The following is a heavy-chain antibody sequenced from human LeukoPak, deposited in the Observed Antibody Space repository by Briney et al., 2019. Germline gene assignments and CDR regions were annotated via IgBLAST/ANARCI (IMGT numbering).Heavy chain of an antibody. D-gene: IGHD5-12*01. CDR2: IYHSGST. CDR3: ARGYSGYDLIYWFDP. CDR1: GGSISSGGYS. V-gene: IGHV4-30-2*01. Sequence: PSQTLSLTCAVSGGSISSGGYSWSWIRPPPGKGLEWIGYIYHSGSTYYSPSLKSRVTISVDRSKNQFSLKLSSVTAADTAVYYCARGYSGYDLIYWFDPWGQGTLVTVSS. J-gene: IGHJ5*02.